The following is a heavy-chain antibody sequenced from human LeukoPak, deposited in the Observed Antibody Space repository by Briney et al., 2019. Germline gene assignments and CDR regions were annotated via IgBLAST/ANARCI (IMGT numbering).Heavy chain of an antibody. D-gene: IGHD2-8*01. Sequence: PGGSLRLSCAASGFTFSSYAMTWVSQAPGKGLEWVSAIRGNGDTTYYADSVKGRFTISRDSSKNTLYLQMNGLRAEDTAIYYCATSRHCTNGVCDWWDYFDYWGQGTLVTVSS. CDR2: IRGNGDTT. J-gene: IGHJ4*02. V-gene: IGHV3-23*01. CDR1: GFTFSSYA. CDR3: ATSRHCTNGVCDWWDYFDY.